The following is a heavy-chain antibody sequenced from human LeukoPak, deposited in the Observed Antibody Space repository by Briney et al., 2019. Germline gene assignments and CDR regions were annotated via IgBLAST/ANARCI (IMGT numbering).Heavy chain of an antibody. J-gene: IGHJ4*02. CDR1: GFTFNTYA. CDR3: AKDRIADGRYSIDF. CDR2: IIGNGGGI. Sequence: GGSLRLSCAASGFTFNTYAMNGVRHAPGKGLEWVSVIIGNGGGINYADSVRGRFFISRDNAANTLYLQMNSLRVEDTAVYYCAKDRIADGRYSIDFWGQGTLVSVSS. D-gene: IGHD2-21*01. V-gene: IGHV3-23*01.